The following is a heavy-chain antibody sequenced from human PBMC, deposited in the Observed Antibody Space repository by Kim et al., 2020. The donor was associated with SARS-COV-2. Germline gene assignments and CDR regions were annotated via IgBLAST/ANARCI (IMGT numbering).Heavy chain of an antibody. Sequence: SETLSLTCTVSGGSISSSSYYWGWIRQPPGKGLEWIGSIYYSGSTYYNPSLKSRVTISVDTSKNQFSLKLSSVTAADTAVYYCARVYSSSSWGFDYWGQGTLVTVSS. J-gene: IGHJ4*02. CDR2: IYYSGST. CDR1: GGSISSSSYY. D-gene: IGHD6-6*01. CDR3: ARVYSSSSWGFDY. V-gene: IGHV4-39*01.